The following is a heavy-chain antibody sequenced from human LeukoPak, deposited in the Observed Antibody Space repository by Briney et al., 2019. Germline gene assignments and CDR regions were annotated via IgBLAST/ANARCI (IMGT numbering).Heavy chain of an antibody. V-gene: IGHV4-4*09. CDR2: IHASGPT. CDR1: GGSISTYY. Sequence: SETLSLTCTVSGGSISTYYWSWIRRPPGKGLEWITYIHASGPTNYNPSLKSRITISVDTSKNQFSLKLSSVTAADTAVYYCARHDAGIAARPFDNWGQGTLVTVSS. CDR3: ARHDAGIAARPFDN. J-gene: IGHJ4*02. D-gene: IGHD6-6*01.